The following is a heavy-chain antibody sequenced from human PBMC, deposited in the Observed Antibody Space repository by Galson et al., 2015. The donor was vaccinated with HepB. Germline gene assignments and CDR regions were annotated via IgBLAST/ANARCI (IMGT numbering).Heavy chain of an antibody. J-gene: IGHJ5*02. CDR3: VKDFRGSYSFDP. CDR1: GFTFSSYS. D-gene: IGHD3-10*01. V-gene: IGHV3-21*01. Sequence: SLRLSCAASGFTFSSYSMNWVRQAPGKGLEWVSSISSSSSYIYYADSVKGRFTISRDNSKNTLYLQMSSLRAEDTAVYYCVKDFRGSYSFDPWGQGTLVTVSS. CDR2: ISSSSSYI.